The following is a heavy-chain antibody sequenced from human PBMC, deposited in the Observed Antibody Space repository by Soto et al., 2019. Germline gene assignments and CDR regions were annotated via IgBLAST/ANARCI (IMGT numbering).Heavy chain of an antibody. CDR2: MSSDGSST. Sequence: EVQLVESGGDLVQPGGSLRLSCAASGFTFSTYWMHWVRQVPGKGPEWVSRMSSDGSSTAYADSVRGRFIISRVNAKNTLYLQMNSLRVDDTAVYYCARGTVRDHDFGDHWGLGTLVAVSS. J-gene: IGHJ4*02. CDR3: ARGTVRDHDFGDH. V-gene: IGHV3-74*01. CDR1: GFTFSTYW. D-gene: IGHD4-17*01.